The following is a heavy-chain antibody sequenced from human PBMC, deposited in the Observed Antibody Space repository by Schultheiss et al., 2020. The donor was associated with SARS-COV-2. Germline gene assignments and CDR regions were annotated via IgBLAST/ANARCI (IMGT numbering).Heavy chain of an antibody. CDR2: IKQDGSEK. D-gene: IGHD6-6*01. Sequence: GGSLRLSCAASGFTFRNYWMTWVRQTPGKGLEWVANIKQDGSEKYYADFVKGRSTISRDNAKNSLYLQINRLRAEDTALFYCARSLAARPLYNYYGMDVWGQGITVTVSS. CDR1: GFTFRNYW. V-gene: IGHV3-7*01. CDR3: ARSLAARPLYNYYGMDV. J-gene: IGHJ6*02.